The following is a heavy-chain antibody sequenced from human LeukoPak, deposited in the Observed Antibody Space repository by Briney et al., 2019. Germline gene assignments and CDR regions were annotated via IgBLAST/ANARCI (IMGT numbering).Heavy chain of an antibody. CDR1: GFTVSSNY. V-gene: IGHV3-53*01. J-gene: IGHJ4*02. CDR3: ARGPYSSSSVDY. D-gene: IGHD6-6*01. CDR2: IYSGGST. Sequence: GSLRLSCAASGFTVSSNYMSWVRQAPGKGLEWVSVIYSGGSTYYADSVKGRFTISRDNSKNTLYLQMNSLRAEDTAVYYCARGPYSSSSVDYWGQGTLVTVSS.